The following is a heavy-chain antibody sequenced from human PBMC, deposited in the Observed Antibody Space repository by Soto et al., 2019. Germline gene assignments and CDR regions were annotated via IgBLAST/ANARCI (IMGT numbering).Heavy chain of an antibody. V-gene: IGHV3-23*01. D-gene: IGHD3-3*02. CDR2: IGVGGGDR. CDR1: GFTFSSYA. J-gene: IGHJ4*02. Sequence: EVQLLESGGGLVQPGGSLRLSCAASGFTFSSYAMSWVRQAPGKGLEWVSIIGVGGGDRYYPESVKGRFTISRDNSRDKLYLEKKSLRDENQAVYYCARVPFRELVWGQGTLVTVSS. CDR3: ARVPFRELV.